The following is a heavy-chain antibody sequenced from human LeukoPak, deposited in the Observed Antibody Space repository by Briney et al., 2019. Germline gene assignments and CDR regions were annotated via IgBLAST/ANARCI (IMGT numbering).Heavy chain of an antibody. CDR1: GGSISNGYY. CDR3: ARSYSGSKGIDY. Sequence: SETLSLTCTVSGGSISNGYYWTWIRQHPGKGPEWIGYIYNSGSTYYNPSLKSRVTISVDTSKNQFSLKLSSVTAADTAVYYCARSYSGSKGIDYWGQGTLVTVSS. V-gene: IGHV4-31*03. CDR2: IYNSGST. J-gene: IGHJ4*02. D-gene: IGHD6-13*01.